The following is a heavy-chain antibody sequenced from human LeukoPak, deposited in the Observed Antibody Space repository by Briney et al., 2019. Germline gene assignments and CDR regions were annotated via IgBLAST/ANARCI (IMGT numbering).Heavy chain of an antibody. V-gene: IGHV1-2*06. J-gene: IGHJ4*02. CDR3: ASVSDYDSSGYRADY. CDR1: GYTFTGYY. Sequence: ASVKVSCKASGYTFTGYYMHSVRHAPGQGLEWMGRINPNSGGTNYAQKFQGRVTMTRYTSISTAYMELSRLRSDDTSVYYCASVSDYDSSGYRADYWGQGTLVTVSS. D-gene: IGHD3-22*01. CDR2: INPNSGGT.